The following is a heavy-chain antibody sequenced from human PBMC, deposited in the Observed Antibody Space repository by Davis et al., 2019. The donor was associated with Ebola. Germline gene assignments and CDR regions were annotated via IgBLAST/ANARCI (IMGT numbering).Heavy chain of an antibody. V-gene: IGHV4-31*11. CDR2: IYDSGVT. Sequence: MPSETLSLTCAVSGDSLSSGIYYWTWIRQHPGKGLDWIGNIYDSGVTKYNASLSGRVSISLDTSQNQFSLKLTSVTAADTAVYYCVRRLQFYYHGMDVWGQGTTVTVSS. CDR1: GDSLSSGIYY. CDR3: VRRLQFYYHGMDV. J-gene: IGHJ6*02. D-gene: IGHD5-24*01.